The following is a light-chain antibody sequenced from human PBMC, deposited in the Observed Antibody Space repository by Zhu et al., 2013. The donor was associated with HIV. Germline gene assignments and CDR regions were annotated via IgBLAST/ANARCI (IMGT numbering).Light chain of an antibody. V-gene: IGLV3-1*01. CDR3: SSYAGSNNFGVV. CDR2: QDD. J-gene: IGLJ2*01. Sequence: SYELTQPPSVSVSPGQTATITCSGDKLGDKYVCWYQQKPGQSPVLVIFQDDKRPSGIPERFSGSKSGTAASLAISGLRSEDEADYYCSSYAGSNNFGVVFGGGTKLTVL. CDR1: KLGDKY.